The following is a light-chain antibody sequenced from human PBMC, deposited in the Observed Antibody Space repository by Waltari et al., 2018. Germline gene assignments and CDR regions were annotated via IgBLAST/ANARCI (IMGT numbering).Light chain of an antibody. J-gene: IGLJ3*02. CDR1: AGAVTSVNY. Sequence: QTVVTQEPSLTVSPGGAVTLTCSSSAGAVTSVNYPNWIQQKPGQVPRSLIHSTTNRHSWTPARFSVSRLGGKAARTLSGVQPEDEAEDYCLLYDGSDQVFGGGTKLTVL. V-gene: IGLV7-43*01. CDR2: STT. CDR3: LLYDGSDQV.